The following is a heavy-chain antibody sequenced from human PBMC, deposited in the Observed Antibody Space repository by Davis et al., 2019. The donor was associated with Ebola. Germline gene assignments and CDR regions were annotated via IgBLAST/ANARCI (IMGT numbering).Heavy chain of an antibody. CDR1: GYTFTSYG. CDR3: AKAQFPTTSDH. D-gene: IGHD1-1*01. V-gene: IGHV1-18*04. J-gene: IGHJ4*02. CDR2: INPHNGNT. Sequence: ASVKVSCKASGYTFTSYGITWVRQAPGQGLEWMGWINPHNGNTNYAQNVQGRVTMTTDTSTSTAYMEVGILRSDDTAVYYCAKAQFPTTSDHWGQGTLVTVSS.